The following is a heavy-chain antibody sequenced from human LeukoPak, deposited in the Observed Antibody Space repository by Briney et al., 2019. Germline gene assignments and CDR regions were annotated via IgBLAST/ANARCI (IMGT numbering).Heavy chain of an antibody. CDR1: GYTFTTYD. V-gene: IGHV1-8*03. J-gene: IGHJ4*02. CDR2: MNPNSGYT. CDR3: ARVAGSVDY. D-gene: IGHD6-19*01. Sequence: ASVKVSCKASGYTFTTYDINWVRQATGQGLEWMGWMNPNSGYTGYAQKFQGRVTITRDTSISTAYMELSSLRSEDTAVYYCARVAGSVDYWGQGTLVTVSS.